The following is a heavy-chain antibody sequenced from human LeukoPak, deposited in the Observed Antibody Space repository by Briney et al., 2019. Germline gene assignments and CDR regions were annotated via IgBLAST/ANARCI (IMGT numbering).Heavy chain of an antibody. J-gene: IGHJ5*02. CDR2: ISGNGGRT. CDR1: GFTFSSYA. D-gene: IGHD5-18*01. V-gene: IGHV3-23*01. Sequence: GGSLRLSCAASGFTFSSYAMSWVRQAPGKGLEWVSVISGNGGRTYYADSVKGRFTISRDNSKNTLYLQMNSLRAEETAVYYCAKVRDLDTVLGRFDNWGQGTLVTVSS. CDR3: AKVRDLDTVLGRFDN.